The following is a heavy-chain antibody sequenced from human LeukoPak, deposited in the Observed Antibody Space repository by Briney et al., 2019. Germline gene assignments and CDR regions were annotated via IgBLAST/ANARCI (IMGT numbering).Heavy chain of an antibody. CDR2: ISSSGSTI. CDR1: GFTFGSYE. J-gene: IGHJ4*02. V-gene: IGHV3-48*03. Sequence: GGSLRLSCAASGFTFGSYEMNWVRQAPGKGLEWVSYISSSGSTIYYADSVKGRFTISRDNAKNSLYLQMNSLRAEDTAVYYCARDRSSGWTHYFDYWGQGTLVTVSS. CDR3: ARDRSSGWTHYFDY. D-gene: IGHD6-19*01.